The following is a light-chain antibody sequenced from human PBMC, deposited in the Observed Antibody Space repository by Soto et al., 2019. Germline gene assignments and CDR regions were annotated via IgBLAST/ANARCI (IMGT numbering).Light chain of an antibody. CDR3: MQGTHFPPWT. CDR2: RVS. CDR1: QSLVYSDGNTY. V-gene: IGKV2-30*01. Sequence: VVMTQSPLSLSVTLGQPASISCRSSQSLVYSDGNTYLHWFRQRPGQHPRRLLHRVSNRDSGVPDRLSGSRAGTDFTLKISRVEAEDVGVYYYMQGTHFPPWTFGQGTKVEI. J-gene: IGKJ1*01.